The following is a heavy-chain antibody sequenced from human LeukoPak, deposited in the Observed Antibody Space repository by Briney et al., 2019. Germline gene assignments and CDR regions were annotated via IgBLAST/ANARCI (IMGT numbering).Heavy chain of an antibody. CDR1: GFTFSNYA. V-gene: IGHV3-7*01. J-gene: IGHJ4*02. Sequence: GGSLRLSCAASGFTFSNYAMSWVRQAPGKGLEWVANIKQDGSEKYHVDSVKGRFTISRDNAKNSLYLQMNSLRAEDTAVYYCARDLMDDYVWGSYRPSSYYFDYWGQGTLVTVSS. CDR3: ARDLMDDYVWGSYRPSSYYFDY. CDR2: IKQDGSEK. D-gene: IGHD3-16*02.